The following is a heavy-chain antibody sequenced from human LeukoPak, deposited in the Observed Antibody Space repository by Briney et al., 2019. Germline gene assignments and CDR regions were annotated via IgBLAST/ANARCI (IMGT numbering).Heavy chain of an antibody. V-gene: IGHV1-2*02. J-gene: IGHJ4*02. CDR3: ARGFWGCSGTTCAKAY. D-gene: IGHD2-2*01. Sequence: GASVKVSCKASGYTFTGYYIHWVRQAPGQGLEWMGWINPNSGDTDYAQKFQGRVTMTRDTSISTAYMELNRLRSDDTAVYYCARGFWGCSGTTCAKAYWGQGTLVTVSS. CDR1: GYTFTGYY. CDR2: INPNSGDT.